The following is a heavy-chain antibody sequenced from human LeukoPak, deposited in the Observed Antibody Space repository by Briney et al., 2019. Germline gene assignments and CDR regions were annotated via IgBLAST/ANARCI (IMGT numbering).Heavy chain of an antibody. Sequence: PGGSLRLSCAASGFTFSSYAMSWVRQAPGKGLEWVSAISGSGGSTYYADSVKGRFTISRDNSKNTLYLQMNSLRAEDTAVYYCAKDGYYDFWSGYYSDYWGQGTLVTVSS. CDR3: AKDGYYDFWSGYYSDY. CDR1: GFTFSSYA. J-gene: IGHJ4*02. V-gene: IGHV3-23*01. D-gene: IGHD3-3*01. CDR2: ISGSGGST.